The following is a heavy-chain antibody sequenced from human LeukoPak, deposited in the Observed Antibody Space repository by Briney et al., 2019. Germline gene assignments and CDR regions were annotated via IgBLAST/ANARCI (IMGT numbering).Heavy chain of an antibody. Sequence: GGSLRLSCAVSGFTFSNYDMNWVRQAPGKGPEWVTTISASGIHIYYADSAKGRFTISRDNSRNTLELQMNSLRGEDTAVYYCVRMVSGDSWGQGTLVTVAS. CDR2: ISASGIHI. CDR3: VRMVSGDS. CDR1: GFTFSNYD. D-gene: IGHD2-8*01. V-gene: IGHV3-23*01. J-gene: IGHJ4*02.